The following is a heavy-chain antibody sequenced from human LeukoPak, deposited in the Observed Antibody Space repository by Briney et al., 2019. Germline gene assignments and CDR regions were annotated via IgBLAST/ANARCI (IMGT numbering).Heavy chain of an antibody. J-gene: IGHJ3*01. Sequence: GGSLRLSCAASGFTFSSYSMNWVRQAPGKGLEWVAGISYDGRNKYYADSVKGRFTISRDNSKNTLNLQMNSLRTEDTAVYYCAKPRDIDSWAFDVWGQGTMVTVS. D-gene: IGHD2-15*01. CDR2: ISYDGRNK. CDR1: GFTFSSYS. CDR3: AKPRDIDSWAFDV. V-gene: IGHV3-30*18.